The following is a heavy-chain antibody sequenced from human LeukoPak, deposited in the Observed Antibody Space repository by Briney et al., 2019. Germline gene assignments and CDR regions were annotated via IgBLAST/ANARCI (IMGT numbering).Heavy chain of an antibody. CDR3: AREPAARGY. Sequence: AGSLRLSCSASGFTFSSYSMNWVRQAPGKGLEWVSSISSSTTYIYYADSVKGRFTISRDNAKNSLYLQMNSLRAEDTAVYYCAREPAARGYWGQGTLVTVSS. CDR2: ISSSTTYI. V-gene: IGHV3-21*01. J-gene: IGHJ4*02. D-gene: IGHD2-2*01. CDR1: GFTFSSYS.